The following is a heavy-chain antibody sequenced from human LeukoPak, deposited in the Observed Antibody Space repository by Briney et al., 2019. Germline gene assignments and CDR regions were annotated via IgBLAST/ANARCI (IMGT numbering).Heavy chain of an antibody. CDR1: GFTFSSYG. D-gene: IGHD5-18*01. V-gene: IGHV3-30*18. Sequence: GRSLRLSCAASGFTFSSYGMHWVRQAPGKGLEWVAVISYDGSNKYYADSVKGRFTISRDNSKNTLYLQMNSLRAEDTAVYYCAEDGWIQLWLLVFYFDYWGQGTLVTVSS. CDR3: AEDGWIQLWLLVFYFDY. J-gene: IGHJ4*02. CDR2: ISYDGSNK.